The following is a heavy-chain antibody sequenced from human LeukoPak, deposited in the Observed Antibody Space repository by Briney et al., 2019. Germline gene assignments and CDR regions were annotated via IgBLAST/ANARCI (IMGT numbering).Heavy chain of an antibody. D-gene: IGHD3-22*01. Sequence: GGSLRLSCVPSGFTVSSNYTSWVRQAPGKGLEWVSVIYSDGTTYYADSVKGRFTISRDNSKNTLYLQMNSLRAEDTAVYYFATYYYDSSGYSYAFDIWGQGTMVTVSS. CDR3: ATYYYDSSGYSYAFDI. CDR2: IYSDGTT. J-gene: IGHJ3*02. V-gene: IGHV3-53*05. CDR1: GFTVSSNY.